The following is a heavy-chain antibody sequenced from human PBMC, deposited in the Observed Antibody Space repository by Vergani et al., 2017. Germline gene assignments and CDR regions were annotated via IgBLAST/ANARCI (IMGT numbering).Heavy chain of an antibody. J-gene: IGHJ4*02. V-gene: IGHV5-51*01. Sequence: EVLLVQSGAEVKKPGESLKISCKYSESSFISNEIAWVRQMSGKGLQWMGNINPIDSKIAYSPSFQGHAIMTLDKSITTAYLQWRSLKPSDTAIYYCTRHVPCGDGTSLRFDHWGKGTQVTVSS. CDR3: TRHVPCGDGTSLRFDH. CDR1: ESSFISNE. D-gene: IGHD2-21*01. CDR2: INPIDSKI.